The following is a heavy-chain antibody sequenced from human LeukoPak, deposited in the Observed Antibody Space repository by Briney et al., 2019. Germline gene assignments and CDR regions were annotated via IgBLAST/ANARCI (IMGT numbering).Heavy chain of an antibody. D-gene: IGHD2-2*01. CDR3: TTVFQPLGYCSSTSCYPNY. CDR1: GLTSGNGW. V-gene: IGHV3-15*01. Sequence: GGSLRHSWDACGLTSGNGWMSWVCQAQGKGLHEVGRIKSKTDGGAADYAAPVKGRFNISRDDSKNTLYLQMNSLKTEDTAVYYCTTVFQPLGYCSSTSCYPNYWGQGTLVTVSS. CDR2: IKSKTDGGAA. J-gene: IGHJ4*02.